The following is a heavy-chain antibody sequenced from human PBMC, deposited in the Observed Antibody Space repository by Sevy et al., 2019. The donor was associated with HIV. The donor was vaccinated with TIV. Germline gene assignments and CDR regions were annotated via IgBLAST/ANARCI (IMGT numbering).Heavy chain of an antibody. V-gene: IGHV3-30*18. CDR3: AKDAAPPSLYSSGWYAGYFQH. D-gene: IGHD6-19*01. Sequence: LSLTCAASGFTFSSYGMHWVRQAPGKGLEWVAVISYDGSNKYYADSVKGRFTISRDNSKNTLYLQMNSLRAEDTAVYYCAKDAAPPSLYSSGWYAGYFQHWGQGTLVTVSS. J-gene: IGHJ1*01. CDR2: ISYDGSNK. CDR1: GFTFSSYG.